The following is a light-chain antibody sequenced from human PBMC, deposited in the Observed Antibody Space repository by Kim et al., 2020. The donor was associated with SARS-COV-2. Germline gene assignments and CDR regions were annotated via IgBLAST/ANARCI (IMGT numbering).Light chain of an antibody. Sequence: ELTQPPSASGTPGQKVTISCSGGSSNIGTYYVYWYQHLPGTAPKLLIYRDGLRSLGVPDRFSGSKSGTSASLAISGLRSEDEAFYYCASWDDNLSGVAFGGGTKVTVL. CDR2: RDG. V-gene: IGLV1-47*01. CDR3: ASWDDNLSGVA. CDR1: SSNIGTYY. J-gene: IGLJ2*01.